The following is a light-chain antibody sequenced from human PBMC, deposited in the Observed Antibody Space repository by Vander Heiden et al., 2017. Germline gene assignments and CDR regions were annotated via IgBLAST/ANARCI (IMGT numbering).Light chain of an antibody. CDR3: AAWDDSLNGYV. J-gene: IGLJ1*01. V-gene: IGLV1-44*01. Sequence: QSVLTQPPSASGTPGQRFTISCFGSSSNIGSNTVTWYQQLQGTAPKLLIYSITQRPSGVPDRISGSKSGTSASLAISGLQSEDEADYDCAAWDDSLNGYVFGTGTKVTVL. CDR1: SSNIGSNT. CDR2: SIT.